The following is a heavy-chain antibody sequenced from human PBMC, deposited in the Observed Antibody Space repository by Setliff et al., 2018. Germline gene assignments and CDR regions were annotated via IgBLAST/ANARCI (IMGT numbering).Heavy chain of an antibody. Sequence: SETLSLTCTVSGDSIYNHFWSWVRQPPGKGLEWIGYIYTSGSTNYNPSLKSRVTISLDTSKNQFSLKLSSVTAADTAVYYCARARYCSDGICYWTWFDPWGQGTLVTVSS. V-gene: IGHV4-4*08. D-gene: IGHD2-15*01. CDR2: IYTSGST. CDR1: GDSIYNHF. CDR3: ARARYCSDGICYWTWFDP. J-gene: IGHJ5*02.